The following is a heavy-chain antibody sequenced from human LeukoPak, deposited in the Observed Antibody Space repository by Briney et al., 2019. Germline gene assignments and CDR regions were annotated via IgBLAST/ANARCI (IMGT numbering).Heavy chain of an antibody. J-gene: IGHJ6*02. CDR3: ARARYPGYYYYGMDV. Sequence: SETLSLTCTVSGGSISSYYWSWIRQPPGKGLEWIGYIYYSGSTNYNPFLKSRVTISVDTSKNQFSLKLSSVTAADTAVYYCARARYPGYYYYGMDVWGQGTTVTVSS. CDR2: IYYSGST. D-gene: IGHD3-16*02. CDR1: GGSISSYY. V-gene: IGHV4-59*01.